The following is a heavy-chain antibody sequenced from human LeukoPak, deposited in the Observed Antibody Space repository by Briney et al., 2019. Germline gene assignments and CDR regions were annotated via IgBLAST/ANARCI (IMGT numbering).Heavy chain of an antibody. CDR3: ARASSGYYEDAFDI. Sequence: GGSLRLSCAASGFTFSSYAMSWVRQAPGKGLEGVSYISSSGSTIYYADSVKGRFTISRDNAKNSLYLQMNSLRAEDTAVYYCARASSGYYEDAFDIWGQGTMVTVSS. J-gene: IGHJ3*02. CDR1: GFTFSSYA. CDR2: ISSSGSTI. D-gene: IGHD3-22*01. V-gene: IGHV3-48*03.